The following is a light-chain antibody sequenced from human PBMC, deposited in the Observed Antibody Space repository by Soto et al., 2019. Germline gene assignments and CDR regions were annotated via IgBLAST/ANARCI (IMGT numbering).Light chain of an antibody. CDR2: EVT. Sequence: QSALTQPASVSGSPGQSITISCTGTGSDVGGYDYVSWYQHHPGKAPKAMIYEVTNRPSGVPNRFSGSKSGNTASLTISGLLAEEEADYYCSSFTSSSTYVLGTGTKVTVL. CDR3: SSFTSSSTYV. V-gene: IGLV2-14*01. J-gene: IGLJ1*01. CDR1: GSDVGGYDY.